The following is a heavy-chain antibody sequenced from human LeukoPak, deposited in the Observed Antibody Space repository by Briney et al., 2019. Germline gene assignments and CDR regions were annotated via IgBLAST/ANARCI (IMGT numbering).Heavy chain of an antibody. CDR3: ARGMAYSSGWYYFDS. Sequence: GRSLKLSCAASGFTFSSYAMHCFRQAPGKGLEGVAVIWYDGSNKYYADSVKGRFIISRDNSKNTPFLLLHSLRAEGTALYYCARGMAYSSGWYYFDSWGQGTLVTVSS. J-gene: IGHJ4*02. D-gene: IGHD6-19*01. CDR1: GFTFSSYA. CDR2: IWYDGSNK. V-gene: IGHV3-33*01.